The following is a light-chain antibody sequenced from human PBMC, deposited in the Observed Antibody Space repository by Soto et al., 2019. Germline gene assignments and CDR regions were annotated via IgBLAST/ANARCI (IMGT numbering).Light chain of an antibody. Sequence: EIVMTQSPATLSGSPGERAILSCRASLSVSSNLAWYQQKPGQARRLRIYGASPRATVIPARFSGSGYGTEFTLTISSLPSEDFAVYYCQQYYNWPPWTFGQGTKVEIK. V-gene: IGKV3-15*01. CDR1: LSVSSN. CDR3: QQYYNWPPWT. CDR2: GAS. J-gene: IGKJ1*01.